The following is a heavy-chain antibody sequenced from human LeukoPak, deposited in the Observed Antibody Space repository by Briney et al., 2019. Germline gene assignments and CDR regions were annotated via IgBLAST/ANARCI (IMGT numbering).Heavy chain of an antibody. CDR1: GGSISRYY. Sequence: PSETLSLTCTVSGGSISRYYWSWIRQPPGKGLEWIGYIYHSGSTNYNPSLQSRVTISVDTSKNQFSLNLNSATAADTAVYYCARGGAARLHFQNWGQGTLVTVSS. D-gene: IGHD6-6*01. CDR3: ARGGAARLHFQN. J-gene: IGHJ1*01. CDR2: IYHSGST. V-gene: IGHV4-59*01.